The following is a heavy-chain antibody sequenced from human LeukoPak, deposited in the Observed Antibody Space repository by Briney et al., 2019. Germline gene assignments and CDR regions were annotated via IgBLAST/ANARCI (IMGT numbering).Heavy chain of an antibody. CDR2: ITPSGGT. J-gene: IGHJ4*02. Sequence: SVQVSCQASGYTFTSYAIHWVRQAPGQGLEWMGWITPSGGTNYPQKFQGRVAITWDTSITTAYMDLSRLTSDDTAVYYCARDRYGDGFAHLDYWGQGALVTVSS. V-gene: IGHV1-2*02. D-gene: IGHD5-24*01. CDR3: ARDRYGDGFAHLDY. CDR1: GYTFTSYA.